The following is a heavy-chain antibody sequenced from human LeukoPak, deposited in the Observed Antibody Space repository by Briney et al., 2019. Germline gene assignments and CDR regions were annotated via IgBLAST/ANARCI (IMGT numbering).Heavy chain of an antibody. D-gene: IGHD1-26*01. CDR2: INWNGGST. J-gene: IGHJ4*02. Sequence: GGSLRLSCAAPGFTFDDYGMSWVRQAPGKGLEWVSGINWNGGSTGYADSVKGRFNISRDNAKNSLYLQMNSLRAEDTALYYCARGVGANHFDYWGQGTLVTVSS. CDR3: ARGVGANHFDY. CDR1: GFTFDDYG. V-gene: IGHV3-20*04.